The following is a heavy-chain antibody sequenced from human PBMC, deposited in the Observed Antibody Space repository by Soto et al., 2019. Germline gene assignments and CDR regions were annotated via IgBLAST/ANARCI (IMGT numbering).Heavy chain of an antibody. Sequence: ASVKVSCKASGYTFTIYGISCVLQAPGQGLDWMGWISAYNGNTNYAQKLQGRVTMTTDTSTSTAYMELRSLRSDDTAVYYCARDFIGNWFDPWGQGTLVTVSS. CDR3: ARDFIGNWFDP. CDR1: GYTFTIYG. CDR2: ISAYNGNT. J-gene: IGHJ5*02. V-gene: IGHV1-18*01.